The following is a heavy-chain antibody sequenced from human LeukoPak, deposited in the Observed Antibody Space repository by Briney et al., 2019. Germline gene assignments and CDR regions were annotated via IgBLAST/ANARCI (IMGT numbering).Heavy chain of an antibody. CDR3: ARRAAAGSCFDY. D-gene: IGHD6-13*01. V-gene: IGHV3-11*01. Sequence: GGSLRLSCAVSGFTFSDYYMSCIPQAPGKGREGGAYISSGSSTISHADSVKGRFTISRDNAENSLYLQMNSLRAEDTAMYYCARRAAAGSCFDYWGQGTLVTVSS. J-gene: IGHJ4*02. CDR2: ISSGSSTI. CDR1: GFTFSDYY.